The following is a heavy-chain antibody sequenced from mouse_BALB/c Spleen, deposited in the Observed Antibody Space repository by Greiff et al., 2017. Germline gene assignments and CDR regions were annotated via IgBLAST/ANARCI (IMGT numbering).Heavy chain of an antibody. V-gene: IGHV14-3*02. CDR2: IDPANGNT. D-gene: IGHD2-14*01. CDR1: GFNIKDTY. J-gene: IGHJ4*01. Sequence: VQLKESGAELVKPGASVKLSCTASGFNIKDTYMHWVKQRPEQGLEWIGRIDPANGNTKYDPKFQGKATITADTSSNTAYLQLSSLTSEDTAVYYCARWNRYDYYAMDYWGQGTSVTVSS. CDR3: ARWNRYDYYAMDY.